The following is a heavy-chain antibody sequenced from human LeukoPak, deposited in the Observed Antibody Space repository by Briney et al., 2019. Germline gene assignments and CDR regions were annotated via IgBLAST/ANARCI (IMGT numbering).Heavy chain of an antibody. D-gene: IGHD5-18*01. J-gene: IGHJ4*02. CDR3: ARDLDTLTIFDY. Sequence: ASVKVSCKASGYTFTGYYMHWVRQAPGQGLEWMGRINPNSGGTSYAQKFQGRVTMTRDTSISTAYMELSRLRSDDTAVYYCARDLDTLTIFDYWGQGTLVTVSS. CDR1: GYTFTGYY. V-gene: IGHV1-2*06. CDR2: INPNSGGT.